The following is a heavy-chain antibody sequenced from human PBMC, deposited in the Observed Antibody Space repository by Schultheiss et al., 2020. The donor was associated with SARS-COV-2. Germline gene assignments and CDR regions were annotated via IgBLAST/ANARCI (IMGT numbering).Heavy chain of an antibody. J-gene: IGHJ4*02. CDR1: GFTFSSYS. V-gene: IGHV3-21*04. CDR3: ATCLKWGSWDNYFDY. Sequence: GGSLRLSCGASGFTFSSYSMNWVRQAPGKGLEWVSSISSSSSTIYYADSVKGRFTISRDNAKNTLYLQMNSLRAEDTAVYYCATCLKWGSWDNYFDYWGQGTLVTVSS. D-gene: IGHD1-26*01. CDR2: ISSSSSTI.